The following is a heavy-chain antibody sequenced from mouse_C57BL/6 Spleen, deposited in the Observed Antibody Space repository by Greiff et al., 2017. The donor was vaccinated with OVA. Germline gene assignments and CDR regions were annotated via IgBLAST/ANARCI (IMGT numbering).Heavy chain of an antibody. CDR1: GFTFSNYW. J-gene: IGHJ2*01. V-gene: IGHV6-3*01. CDR2: IRLKSDNYAT. D-gene: IGHD4-1*01. Sequence: EVKVEESGGGLVQPGGSMKLSCVASGFTFSNYWMNWVRQSPEKGLEWVAQIRLKSDNYATHYAESVKGRFTISRDDSKSSVYLQMNNLRAEDTGIYYCISANWDFFDYWGQGTTLTVSS. CDR3: ISANWDFFDY.